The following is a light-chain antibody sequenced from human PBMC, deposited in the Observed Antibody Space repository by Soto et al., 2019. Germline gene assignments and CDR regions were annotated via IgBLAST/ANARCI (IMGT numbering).Light chain of an antibody. V-gene: IGKV3-20*01. CDR2: GAS. J-gene: IGKJ1*01. Sequence: EIVLTQSPGTLSLSAGERATLSCRASQSVSSSYLDWYQQKPGQAPRLLIYGASTRATGIPARFSGSGSGTEFTLTISSLQPDDFATYYCQHYNSYSEAFGQGTKV. CDR3: QHYNSYSEA. CDR1: QSVSSSY.